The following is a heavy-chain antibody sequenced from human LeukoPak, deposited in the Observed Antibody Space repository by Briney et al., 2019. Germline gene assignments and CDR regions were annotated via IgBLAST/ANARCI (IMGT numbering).Heavy chain of an antibody. CDR1: GGSVSSGDYY. D-gene: IGHD3-10*01. Sequence: SETLSLTCTVSGGSVSSGDYYWSWIRQPPGKGLEWIGYIYYSGSTNYNPSLKSRITISVDTSKNQFSLKLSSVTAADTALYYCARGITRRRTFDIWGQGTMVTVSS. CDR2: IYYSGST. V-gene: IGHV4-30-4*01. J-gene: IGHJ3*02. CDR3: ARGITRRRTFDI.